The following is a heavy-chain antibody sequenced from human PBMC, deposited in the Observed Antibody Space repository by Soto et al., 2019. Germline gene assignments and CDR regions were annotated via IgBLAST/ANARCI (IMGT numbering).Heavy chain of an antibody. V-gene: IGHV3-23*01. CDR2: ISGSGNRT. CDR1: GFTLISYA. CDR3: ARRDTAMVNAFDI. J-gene: IGHJ3*02. D-gene: IGHD5-18*01. Sequence: QPGGSLGLSCAASGFTLISYAMSWVRQAPGKGLEWVSAISGSGNRTFHADSAKGRFTISRDNAKNSLYLQMNSLRAEDTAVYYCARRDTAMVNAFDIWGQGKMVTVSS.